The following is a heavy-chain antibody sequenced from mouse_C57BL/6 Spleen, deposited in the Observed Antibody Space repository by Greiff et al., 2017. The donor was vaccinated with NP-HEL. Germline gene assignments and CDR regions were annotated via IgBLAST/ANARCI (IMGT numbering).Heavy chain of an antibody. Sequence: VKLVESGAELVKPGASVKMSCKASGYTFTTYPIEWMKQTHGKSLEWIGHFHPSSDDTKYNEKVKGKATLTVEKSSSTVYLELSRLTSDDSAVYYCARGGDDYAMDYWGQGTSVTVSS. CDR1: GYTFTTYP. J-gene: IGHJ4*01. CDR2: FHPSSDDT. CDR3: ARGGDDYAMDY. V-gene: IGHV1-47*01.